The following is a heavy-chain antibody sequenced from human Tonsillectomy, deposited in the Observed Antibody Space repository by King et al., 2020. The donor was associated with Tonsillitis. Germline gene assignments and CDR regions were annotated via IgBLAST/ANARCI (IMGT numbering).Heavy chain of an antibody. CDR3: ARALRYCSGGNCYSYWYYFDY. J-gene: IGHJ4*02. Sequence: HVQLQQWGAGLLKPSETLSLNCAVYGGSFSDYYWNWIRQPPGKGLEWVGEINHSGATNYNPSLKSRVTISVDTSKNQFSLKLRSVTAADTSVYYCARALRYCSGGNCYSYWYYFDYWSQGTLVTVSS. CDR2: INHSGAT. CDR1: GGSFSDYY. V-gene: IGHV4-34*01. D-gene: IGHD2-15*01.